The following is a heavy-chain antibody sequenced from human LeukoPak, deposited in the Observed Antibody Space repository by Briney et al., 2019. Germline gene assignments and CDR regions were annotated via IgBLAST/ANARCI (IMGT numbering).Heavy chain of an antibody. CDR1: GYTFTNYY. J-gene: IGHJ4*01. CDR2: INPSGGST. Sequence: ASVKAACKASGYTFTNYYIHLVRQAPGQGLEWMGIINPSGGSTRYAQKFQGRVTMTRDTSTSTVYMELSSLSSEDTAVYYCARDLYYSSGLFDCWGQGPLVTVSS. V-gene: IGHV1-46*01. D-gene: IGHD3-10*01. CDR3: ARDLYYSSGLFDC.